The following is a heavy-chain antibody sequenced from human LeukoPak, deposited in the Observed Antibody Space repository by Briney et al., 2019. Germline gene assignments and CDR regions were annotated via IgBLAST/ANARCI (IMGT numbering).Heavy chain of an antibody. CDR1: GGSISSHY. Sequence: SETLSLTCTVSGGSISSHYWSWIRQPPGKGLEWIGYIYYTGSTNYNPSLKSRVTISVDTSKNQFSLKLSSVTAADTAVYYCAREDHVWGSYTPWGQGTLVTVSS. CDR3: AREDHVWGSYTP. V-gene: IGHV4-59*11. J-gene: IGHJ5*02. D-gene: IGHD3-16*01. CDR2: IYYTGST.